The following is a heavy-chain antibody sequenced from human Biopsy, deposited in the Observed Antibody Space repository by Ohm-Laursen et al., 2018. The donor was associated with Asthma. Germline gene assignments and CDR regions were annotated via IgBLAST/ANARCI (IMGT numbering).Heavy chain of an antibody. J-gene: IGHJ4*02. V-gene: IGHV1-24*01. CDR2: HDHAEGGT. D-gene: IGHD4-17*01. Sequence: SAKASCKISVYSLTDLSMHWVRQAPGHGLKWMGGHDHAEGGTVNARRFQGRVTMTEDTSTDTAYMDLSSLSSDDPAVYYCASDFPKDYVRCNFQFWGQGTLVTVSS. CDR1: VYSLTDLS. CDR3: ASDFPKDYVRCNFQF.